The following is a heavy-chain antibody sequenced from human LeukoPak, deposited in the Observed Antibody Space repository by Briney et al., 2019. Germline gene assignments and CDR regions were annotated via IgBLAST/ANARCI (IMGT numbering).Heavy chain of an antibody. V-gene: IGHV4-4*07. J-gene: IGHJ5*02. D-gene: IGHD3-10*01. Sequence: PSETLSLTCTVSGGSISSCYWSWIRQPAGKGLEWIGRIYTSGSTNYNPSLKSRVTMSVDTSKNQFSLKLSSVTAVDTAVYYCARESTVRYYNWFDPWGQGTLVTVSS. CDR3: ARESTVRYYNWFDP. CDR2: IYTSGST. CDR1: GGSISSCY.